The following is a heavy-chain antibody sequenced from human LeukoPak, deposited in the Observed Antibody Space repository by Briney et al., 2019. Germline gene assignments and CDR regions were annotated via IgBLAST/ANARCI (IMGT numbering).Heavy chain of an antibody. CDR3: AREYSSSSSPTHYYYYGMDV. D-gene: IGHD6-6*01. V-gene: IGHV3-30-3*01. J-gene: IGHJ6*02. Sequence: GRSLRLSCAASGFTFSSYAMHWVRQAPGKGLEWVAVISYDGSNKYYADSVKGRFTISRDNSKNTLYLQMNSLRAEDTAVYYCAREYSSSSSPTHYYYYGMDVWGQGTTVTVSS. CDR1: GFTFSSYA. CDR2: ISYDGSNK.